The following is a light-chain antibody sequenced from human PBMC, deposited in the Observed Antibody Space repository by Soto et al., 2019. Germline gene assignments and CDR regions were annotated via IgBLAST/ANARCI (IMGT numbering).Light chain of an antibody. Sequence: DTQLTQSPSTLSASVGDRVTITCRARQSISTWLAWYQQKPGKAPKLLIYDASTLGRGVPSRFSGSGSGTEFTLTISSLQPDDSATYYCQEYNTYSRYTFGQGTKLEI. V-gene: IGKV1-5*01. CDR3: QEYNTYSRYT. J-gene: IGKJ2*01. CDR2: DAS. CDR1: QSISTW.